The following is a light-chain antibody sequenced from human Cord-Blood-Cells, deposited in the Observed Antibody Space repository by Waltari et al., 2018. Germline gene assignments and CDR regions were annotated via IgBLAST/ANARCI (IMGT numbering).Light chain of an antibody. CDR1: SSDVGGYNY. V-gene: IGLV2-14*03. CDR3: SSYTSSSRV. Sequence: QSALTQPASVSGSPGQSITISCTGTSSDVGGYNYVSRYQQHPGKAPKLMIYGVSNRPSGFANRFAGSKSGNTASLTISGLQAEDEADYYCSSYTSSSRVFGGGTKLTVL. CDR2: GVS. J-gene: IGLJ3*02.